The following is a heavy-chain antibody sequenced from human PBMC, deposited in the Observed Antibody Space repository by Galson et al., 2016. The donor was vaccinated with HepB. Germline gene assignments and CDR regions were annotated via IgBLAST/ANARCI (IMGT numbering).Heavy chain of an antibody. CDR3: AGIPYGGNGPFDI. V-gene: IGHV3-7*03. CDR1: GFTFKNHW. Sequence: SLRLSCAASGFTFKNHWMNWVRQAPGKGLEWLANIKEDGSDKYYVASVKGRFTISRDNGKNSLYLQMISLRDEDTAVYYCAGIPYGGNGPFDIWGQGTMVTVSS. CDR2: IKEDGSDK. D-gene: IGHD4-23*01. J-gene: IGHJ3*02.